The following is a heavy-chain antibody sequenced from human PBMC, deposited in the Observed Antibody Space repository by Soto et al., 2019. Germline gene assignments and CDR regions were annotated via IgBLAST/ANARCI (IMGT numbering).Heavy chain of an antibody. D-gene: IGHD2-21*02. CDR1: GGSISSAGYY. CDR3: ASVVVTGIVGFDY. CDR2: IHYSGNT. V-gene: IGHV4-31*03. J-gene: IGHJ4*02. Sequence: TLSLTCTVSGGSISSAGYYWSWIRQHPGKGLEWIGYIHYSGNTDYNPSLKSRVTISVDTSKNQLSLKLNSVTAADTAVYYCASVVVTGIVGFDYWGQGSLVTVSS.